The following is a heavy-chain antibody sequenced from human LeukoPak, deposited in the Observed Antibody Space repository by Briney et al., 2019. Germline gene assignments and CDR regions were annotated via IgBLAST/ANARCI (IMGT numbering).Heavy chain of an antibody. CDR1: GFTFSNYA. CDR2: INRNGGTT. J-gene: IGHJ4*02. D-gene: IGHD2-2*01. Sequence: GGSLRLSCAASGFTFSNYAMSWVRQTPGKGLEWVSVINRNGGTTDYADSVKGRFTISRDNSKNTMYLQMNNVRAEDTAVYYCAKVRGYQLVQAFDYWGQGILVTVSS. CDR3: AKVRGYQLVQAFDY. V-gene: IGHV3-23*01.